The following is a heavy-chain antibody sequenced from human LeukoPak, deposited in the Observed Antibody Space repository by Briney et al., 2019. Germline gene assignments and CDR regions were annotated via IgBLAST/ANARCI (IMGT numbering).Heavy chain of an antibody. V-gene: IGHV3-30*18. CDR1: GFTFSSYG. Sequence: GRSLRLSCAASGFTFSSYGFHWVRQAPDKGLEWVAVISPDGNNKYYADSVKGRLTISRDNSKNTLYLQMNSLRPEDTAVYYCAKVNYYDSSGYFDYWGQGTLVTVSS. CDR3: AKVNYYDSSGYFDY. J-gene: IGHJ4*02. D-gene: IGHD3-22*01. CDR2: ISPDGNNK.